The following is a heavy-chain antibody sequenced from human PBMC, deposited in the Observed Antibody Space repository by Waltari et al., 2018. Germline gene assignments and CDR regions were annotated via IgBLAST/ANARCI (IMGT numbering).Heavy chain of an antibody. J-gene: IGHJ4*02. CDR2: INHSGRT. CDR3: ARPWGYYYDSSGYFHY. Sequence: QVQLQQWGAGLLKPSETLSLTCAVYGGSFSGYYWSWIRQPPGKGLEWIGEINHSGRTNDNPSLKSRVTISVDTSKNQFSLKLSSVTAADTAVYYCARPWGYYYDSSGYFHYWGQGTLVTVSS. CDR1: GGSFSGYY. V-gene: IGHV4-34*01. D-gene: IGHD3-22*01.